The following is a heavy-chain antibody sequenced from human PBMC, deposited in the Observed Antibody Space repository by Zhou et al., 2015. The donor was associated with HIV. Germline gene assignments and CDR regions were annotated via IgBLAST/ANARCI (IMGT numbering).Heavy chain of an antibody. CDR3: ARGPYYGSGIQPNSYYYGMDV. D-gene: IGHD3-10*01. CDR2: IIPIFGTA. J-gene: IGHJ6*02. V-gene: IGHV1-69*12. Sequence: QVQLVQSGAEVKKPGSSVKVSCKASGGTFSSYAISWVRQAPGQGLEWMGGIIPIFGTANYAQKFQGRVTITADESTSTAYMELSSLRSEDTAVYYCARGPYYGSGIQPNSYYYGMDVWGQGDHGHRLL. CDR1: GGTFSSYA.